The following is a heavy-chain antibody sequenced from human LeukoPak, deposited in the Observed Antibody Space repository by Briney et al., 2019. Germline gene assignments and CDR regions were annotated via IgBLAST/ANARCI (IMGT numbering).Heavy chain of an antibody. D-gene: IGHD2-2*01. Sequence: ASVKVSCKASGYTLTGYHMHWVRQAPGQGLEWMGRINPNSGDTNYAQKFQGRVTMTRDTSISTAYMELSRLRSDDTAVYYCARDYCSSTSCLFDYWGQGTLVTVSS. V-gene: IGHV1-2*06. CDR2: INPNSGDT. CDR1: GYTLTGYH. J-gene: IGHJ4*02. CDR3: ARDYCSSTSCLFDY.